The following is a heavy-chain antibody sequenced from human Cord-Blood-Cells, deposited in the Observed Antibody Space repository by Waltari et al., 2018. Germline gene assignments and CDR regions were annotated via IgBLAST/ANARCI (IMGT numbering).Heavy chain of an antibody. V-gene: IGHV3-49*03. J-gene: IGHJ6*03. CDR3: TRDREADYDILTGYYYYYYYMDV. CDR2: IRSKAYGGTT. CDR1: GFTFGDYA. Sequence: EVQLVESGGGLVQPGRSLRLSCTASGFTFGDYAMSWFRPAPGKGLAWVGFIRSKAYGGTTEYAASVKGRFTISRDDSKSIAYLQMNSLKTEDTAVYYCTRDREADYDILTGYYYYYYYMDVWGKGTTVTVSS. D-gene: IGHD3-9*01.